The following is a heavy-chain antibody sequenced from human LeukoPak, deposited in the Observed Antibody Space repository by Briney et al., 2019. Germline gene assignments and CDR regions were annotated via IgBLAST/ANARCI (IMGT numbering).Heavy chain of an antibody. CDR2: IYSSGST. V-gene: IGHV4-4*07. Sequence: PSETLSLTCTVSGGSISSHYWSWIRQPAGKGLEWIGRIYSSGSTSDNPSLKSRVTMSVDTSKNQFSLKLSSVTAADTVVYYCARARGLIYSDYDLFDYWGQGTLVTVSS. D-gene: IGHD5-12*01. CDR3: ARARGLIYSDYDLFDY. CDR1: GGSISSHY. J-gene: IGHJ4*02.